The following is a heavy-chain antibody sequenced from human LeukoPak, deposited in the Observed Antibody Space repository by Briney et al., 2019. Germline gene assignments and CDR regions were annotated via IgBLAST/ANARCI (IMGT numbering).Heavy chain of an antibody. CDR1: GFTFSSYV. D-gene: IGHD5-18*01. Sequence: GGSLRLSCAASGFTFSSYVMHWVRQAPGRGLEWVAFIRYDGSNKYYADSVKGRFTISRDNSKNTLYLQMNSLRAEDTAVYYCAKDPRDHSYGWSWRYFDYWGQGTLVTVSS. CDR2: IRYDGSNK. V-gene: IGHV3-30*02. CDR3: AKDPRDHSYGWSWRYFDY. J-gene: IGHJ4*02.